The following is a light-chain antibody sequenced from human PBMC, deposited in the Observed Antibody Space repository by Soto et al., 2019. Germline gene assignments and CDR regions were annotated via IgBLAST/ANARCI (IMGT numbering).Light chain of an antibody. CDR2: EVN. CDR3: CSYAGSRTYV. J-gene: IGLJ1*01. CDR1: SSDVGTYNV. Sequence: QSALTQPASVSGSPGQSITISCTGTSSDVGTYNVVSWYQQYPGKAPKLVIYEVNKRPSGLSNRFSGSKSGNTASLAISGLQAEDEADYYCCSYAGSRTYVFGTGTQLTVL. V-gene: IGLV2-23*02.